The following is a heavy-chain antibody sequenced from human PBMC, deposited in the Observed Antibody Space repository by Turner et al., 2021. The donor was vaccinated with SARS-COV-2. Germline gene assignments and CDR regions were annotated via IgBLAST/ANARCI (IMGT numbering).Heavy chain of an antibody. CDR2: ITYDGSNK. J-gene: IGHJ4*02. CDR1: GFTFRSYG. CDR3: AKVGYSYAYPNLYFDY. V-gene: IGHV3-30*18. D-gene: IGHD5-18*01. Sequence: QVQLVESGGGVVQPGRSLRLSCAASGFTFRSYGMHWVRQAPGKGLEWVAVITYDGSNKYFADAVKGRFTISRDNSKNTLFLQMNSLRAEDTAVYYCAKVGYSYAYPNLYFDYWGQGTLVTVSS.